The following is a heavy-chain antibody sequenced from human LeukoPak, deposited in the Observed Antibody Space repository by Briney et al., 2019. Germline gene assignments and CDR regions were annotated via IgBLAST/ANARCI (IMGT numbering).Heavy chain of an antibody. J-gene: IGHJ4*02. CDR2: ISGSGSTR. CDR3: AKELSTVRDY. D-gene: IGHD3-10*01. CDR1: GFILSSYA. V-gene: IGHV3-23*01. Sequence: GGSLRLSCAASGFILSSYALSWVRQAPGKGLEWVSTISGSGSTRHSADFVKGRFTISRDNSKNTLYLQMNSLRAEDTAVYYCAKELSTVRDYWGQGTLVTVSS.